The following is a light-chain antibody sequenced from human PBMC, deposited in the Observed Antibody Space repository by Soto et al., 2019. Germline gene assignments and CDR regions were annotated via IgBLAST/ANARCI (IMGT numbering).Light chain of an antibody. CDR1: HDITID. CDR2: DVS. CDR3: QKYNSYPPT. V-gene: IGKV1-27*01. Sequence: DIQMTQSPSSLFASVGDRVTITCRASHDITIDLAWYQQKPGKPPKLLISDVSKLQSGVPPRFSGSGYATDFTLTITNLQPEDVANYYCQKYNSYPPTFGGGTKVEI. J-gene: IGKJ4*01.